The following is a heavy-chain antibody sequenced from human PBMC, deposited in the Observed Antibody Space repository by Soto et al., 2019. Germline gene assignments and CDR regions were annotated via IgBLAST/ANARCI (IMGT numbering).Heavy chain of an antibody. CDR1: GFTFTGSS. D-gene: IGHD1-1*01. Sequence: QVQLVQSGAEVKKPGASVKVSCQASGFTFTGSSIHWVRQAPGQRLEWLGWIDTNNGRTKYSQNFQGRVTITSDTSATTTYMDLSSLRSEDTAVYYCARGRWTQTTADYYLDYWGQGTLVTVSS. V-gene: IGHV1-3*04. CDR3: ARGRWTQTTADYYLDY. CDR2: IDTNNGRT. J-gene: IGHJ4*02.